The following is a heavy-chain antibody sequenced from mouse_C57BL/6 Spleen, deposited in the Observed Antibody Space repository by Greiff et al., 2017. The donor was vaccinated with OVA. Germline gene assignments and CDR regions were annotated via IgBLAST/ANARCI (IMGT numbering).Heavy chain of an antibody. D-gene: IGHD3-1*01. CDR2: IDPSDSYT. Sequence: VQLQQPGAELVMPGASVKLSCKASGYTFTSYWMHWVKQRPGQGLEWIGEIDPSDSYTNYNQKFKGKSTLTVDKSSSTAYMQLSSLTSEDSAVYYCARRGLPGDAMDYWGQGTSVTVSS. J-gene: IGHJ4*01. V-gene: IGHV1-69*01. CDR1: GYTFTSYW. CDR3: ARRGLPGDAMDY.